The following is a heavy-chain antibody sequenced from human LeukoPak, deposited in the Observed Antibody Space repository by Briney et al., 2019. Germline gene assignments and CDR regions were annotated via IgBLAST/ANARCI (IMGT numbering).Heavy chain of an antibody. CDR3: ARDAYYYDSSGYRRFDY. CDR1: GGSXSSGSYY. CDR2: IYTSGST. V-gene: IGHV4-61*02. D-gene: IGHD3-22*01. J-gene: IGHJ4*02. Sequence: TLSXTXTVSGGSXSSGSYYWSWIRQPAGKGLEWIGRIYTSGSTNYNPSLKSRVTMSVDTSKNQFSLKLSSVTAADTAVYYCARDAYYYDSSGYRRFDYWGQGTLVTVSS.